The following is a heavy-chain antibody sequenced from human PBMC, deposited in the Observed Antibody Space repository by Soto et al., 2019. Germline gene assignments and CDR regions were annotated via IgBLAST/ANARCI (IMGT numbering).Heavy chain of an antibody. D-gene: IGHD3-10*01. J-gene: IGHJ2*01. V-gene: IGHV4-34*01. CDR3: ARGRGDGYNQHWYFDL. CDR2: INHSGST. CDR1: GGSFSGYY. Sequence: QVHLQQWGAGLLKPSETLSLTCAVYGGSFSGYYWSWIRQPPGKGLEWIGEINHSGSTNYNPSLKSRGSKSVGPANNPVPLELGSVTAADTAVYYCARGRGDGYNQHWYFDLWGRGTLVTVSS.